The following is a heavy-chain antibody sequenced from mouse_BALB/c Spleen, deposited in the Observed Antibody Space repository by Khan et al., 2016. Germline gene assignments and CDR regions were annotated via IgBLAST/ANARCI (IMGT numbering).Heavy chain of an antibody. CDR1: GYSITSDYA. D-gene: IGHD1-1*01. CDR2: ISYSGST. J-gene: IGHJ3*01. CDR3: ATTVVAPRFAY. Sequence: EVQLVESGPGLVKPSQSLSLTCTVTGYSITSDYAWNWIRQFPGNKLEWMGYISYSGSTSYNPSLKSRISITRDTSKNQFFLQLNSVTTEDTAKYYCATTVVAPRFAYWGQGTLVTVSA. V-gene: IGHV3-2*02.